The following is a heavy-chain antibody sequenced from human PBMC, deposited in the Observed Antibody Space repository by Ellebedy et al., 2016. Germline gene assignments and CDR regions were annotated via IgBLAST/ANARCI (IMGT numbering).Heavy chain of an antibody. CDR2: MSYSGNI. D-gene: IGHD7-27*01. CDR3: VAYTSDWGPVFHS. V-gene: IGHV4-39*02. J-gene: IGHJ4*02. Sequence: SETLSLXXAVSGGSIYSSPYYWGWIRQPPGKGLEWIATMSYSGNINYNPSLKTRVTMSLDASTNHFSLRLTSVTAADTAVYYCVAYTSDWGPVFHSWGQGILVTVSS. CDR1: GGSIYSSPYY.